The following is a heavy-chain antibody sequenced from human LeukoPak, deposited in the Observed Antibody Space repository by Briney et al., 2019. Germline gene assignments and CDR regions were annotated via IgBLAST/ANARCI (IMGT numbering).Heavy chain of an antibody. CDR2: ISWNSNSI. CDR3: AKAAAINFYNGMDV. CDR1: GFIFDDYA. J-gene: IGHJ6*02. D-gene: IGHD1-20*01. V-gene: IGHV3-9*01. Sequence: GRSLRLSCAASGFIFDDYAMHWVRQAPGKGLEWVSGISWNSNSIGYADSVKGRFTISRDNAKNSLYLQMNSLRAEDTALYYCAKAAAINFYNGMDVWGQGTTVTVS.